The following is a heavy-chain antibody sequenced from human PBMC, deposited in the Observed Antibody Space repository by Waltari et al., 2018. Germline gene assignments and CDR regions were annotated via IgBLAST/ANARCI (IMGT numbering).Heavy chain of an antibody. Sequence: QLQLQESGPGLVKPSETLSLTCTVSGGSISSSSYYWGWIRQPPGKGLDWIGSIYYSGSTYYNPSLKSRVTISVDTSKNQFSLKLSSVTAADTAVYYCARLRRPEAPYDAFDIWGQGTMVTVSS. CDR1: GGSISSSSYY. CDR3: ARLRRPEAPYDAFDI. CDR2: IYYSGST. D-gene: IGHD6-6*01. J-gene: IGHJ3*02. V-gene: IGHV4-39*01.